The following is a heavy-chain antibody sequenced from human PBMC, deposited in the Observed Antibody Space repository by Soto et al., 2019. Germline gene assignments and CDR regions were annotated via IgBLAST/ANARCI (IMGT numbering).Heavy chain of an antibody. D-gene: IGHD6-19*01. CDR3: ARDYRRLWLVLYYYYGMDV. V-gene: IGHV3-30-3*01. Sequence: GSLRLSCAASGFTFSSYAMHWVRQAPGKGLEWVAVISYDGSNKYYADSVKGRFTISRDNSKNTLYLQMNSLRAEDTAVYYCARDYRRLWLVLYYYYGMDVWGQGTTVTVSS. CDR2: ISYDGSNK. J-gene: IGHJ6*02. CDR1: GFTFSSYA.